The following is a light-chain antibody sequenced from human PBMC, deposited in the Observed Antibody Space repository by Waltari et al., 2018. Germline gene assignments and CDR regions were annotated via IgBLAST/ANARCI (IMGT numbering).Light chain of an antibody. V-gene: IGKV1-39*01. Sequence: DIPRTKSPSCLSASGGDRVTITCRASQSISSYLNWYQQKPGKAPKLLIYAASSLQSWVPSRFSGSGSGIDFTRTISSLQPEDFATYYCQQRYRTPYTFGQGTKLEIK. CDR2: AAS. CDR3: QQRYRTPYT. J-gene: IGKJ2*01. CDR1: QSISSY.